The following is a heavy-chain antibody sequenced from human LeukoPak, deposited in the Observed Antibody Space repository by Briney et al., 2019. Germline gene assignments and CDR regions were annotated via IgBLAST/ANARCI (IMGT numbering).Heavy chain of an antibody. J-gene: IGHJ4*02. D-gene: IGHD3-22*01. CDR3: ARYFNSNGYSSLRGDY. CDR1: GFTFSTYW. Sequence: PGGSLRLSCVGSGFTFSTYWMTWVRQAPGTGLEWVASTMQDGSQKYYVDSVKGRFTISRDNAKNSLYLQMDSLRVEDTAMYYCARYFNSNGYSSLRGDYWGQGTLVTASS. CDR2: TMQDGSQK. V-gene: IGHV3-7*01.